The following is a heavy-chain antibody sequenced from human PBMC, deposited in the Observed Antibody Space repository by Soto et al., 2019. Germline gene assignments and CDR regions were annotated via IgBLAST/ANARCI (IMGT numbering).Heavy chain of an antibody. V-gene: IGHV3-30-3*01. CDR3: ERDRLRYNWNEFPYYSYGMDV. D-gene: IGHD1-1*01. CDR2: ISYDGSNK. Sequence: QVQLVESGGGVVQPGRSLRLSCAASGFTFSSYAMHWVRQAPGKGLEWVAVISYDGSNKYYADSVKGRFTISRDKSKNTLYLQMNSLRAEDTAVYYCERDRLRYNWNEFPYYSYGMDVWGEGTTVTVSS. CDR1: GFTFSSYA. J-gene: IGHJ6*04.